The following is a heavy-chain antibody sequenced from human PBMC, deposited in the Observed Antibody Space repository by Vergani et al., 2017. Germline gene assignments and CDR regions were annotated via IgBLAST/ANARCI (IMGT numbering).Heavy chain of an antibody. J-gene: IGHJ2*01. Sequence: EVQLVESGGGLVQPGRSLRLSCTASGFTFGDYAMSWVRQAPGKGLEWVGFIRSKAYGGTTEYAASVKGRFTISRDDSKSIAYLQMNSLKTEDTAVYYCARDDWHPFGGVIALWYFDLWGRGTLVTVSS. CDR1: GFTFGDYA. CDR2: IRSKAYGGTT. CDR3: ARDDWHPFGGVIALWYFDL. D-gene: IGHD3-16*02. V-gene: IGHV3-49*04.